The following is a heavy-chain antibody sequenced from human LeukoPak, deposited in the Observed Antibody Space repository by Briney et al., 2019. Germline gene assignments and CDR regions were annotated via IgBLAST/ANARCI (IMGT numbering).Heavy chain of an antibody. J-gene: IGHJ4*02. CDR3: AKDLYSNYGPADY. D-gene: IGHD4-11*01. V-gene: IGHV3-23*01. CDR2: INGGGVNT. CDR1: GFTFSSYA. Sequence: GGVLRLSCAASGFTFSSYAMSWVRQAPGKGLEWVSTINGGGVNTHYADSVGGRFTISRDNSKNTLFLQMNSLRDEDTAVYYCAKDLYSNYGPADYWGQGNLVTVSS.